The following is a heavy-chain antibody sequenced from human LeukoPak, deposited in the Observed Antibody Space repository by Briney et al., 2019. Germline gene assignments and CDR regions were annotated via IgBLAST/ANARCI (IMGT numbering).Heavy chain of an antibody. CDR1: GYTFTSYG. V-gene: IGHV1-18*01. J-gene: IGHJ3*02. Sequence: ASVKVSCKASGYTFTSYGISWVRQAPGQGLEWMGWISAYNGNTNHAQKLQGRVTMTTDTSTSTAYMELRSLRSDDTAVYYCARDYPDFGVNDAFDIWGQGTMVTVSS. CDR3: ARDYPDFGVNDAFDI. D-gene: IGHD2-21*01. CDR2: ISAYNGNT.